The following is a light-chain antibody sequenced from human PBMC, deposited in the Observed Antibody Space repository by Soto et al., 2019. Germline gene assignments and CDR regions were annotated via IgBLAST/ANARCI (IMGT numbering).Light chain of an antibody. CDR1: QTISSW. Sequence: DIHMIESASPRSGHVGDRFTITCLGSQTISSWLAWYQQKPGKAPNLLIYAASSLQSGVPSRFCGSESGTDFTLTISSLQPEDCAIYFCQQANSFPIPFGQGTRPAIK. V-gene: IGKV1-12*01. CDR3: QQANSFPIP. CDR2: AAS. J-gene: IGKJ5*01.